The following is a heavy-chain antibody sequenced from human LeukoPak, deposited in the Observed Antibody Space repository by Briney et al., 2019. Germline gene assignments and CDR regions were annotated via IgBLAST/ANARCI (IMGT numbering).Heavy chain of an antibody. CDR1: GGSISSSSYY. Sequence: SETLSLTCTVSGGSISSSSYYWGWIRQPPGKGLEWIGSIYYSGSTYYNPSLKSRVTISVDTSKNQSSLKLSSVTAADTAVYYCARLFLKNRYIDYWGQGTLVTVSS. J-gene: IGHJ4*02. CDR2: IYYSGST. CDR3: ARLFLKNRYIDY. V-gene: IGHV4-39*01. D-gene: IGHD2-2*02.